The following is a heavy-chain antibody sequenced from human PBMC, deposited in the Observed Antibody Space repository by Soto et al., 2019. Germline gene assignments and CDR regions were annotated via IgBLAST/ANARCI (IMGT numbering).Heavy chain of an antibody. CDR2: ISSSSSYI. CDR1: GFTFSSYS. J-gene: IGHJ4*02. D-gene: IGHD3-16*02. V-gene: IGHV3-21*01. CDR3: ARDLKGVADYIWGSYRCEGFDY. Sequence: GGSLRLSCAASGFTFSSYSMNWVRQAPGKGLEWVSSISSSSSYIYYADSVKGRFTISRDNAKNSLYLQMNSLRAEDTAVYYCARDLKGVADYIWGSYRCEGFDYWGQGTLVTVSS.